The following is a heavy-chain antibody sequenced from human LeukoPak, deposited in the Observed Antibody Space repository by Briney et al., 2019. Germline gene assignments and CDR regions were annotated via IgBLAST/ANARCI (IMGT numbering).Heavy chain of an antibody. CDR2: INHSGST. CDR3: ARARYYGSGSYIRAPRTGFDY. CDR1: GGSFSGYY. D-gene: IGHD3-10*01. J-gene: IGHJ4*02. Sequence: SETLSLTCAVYGGSFSGYYWSWIRQPPGKGLEWIGEINHSGSTNYNPSLKSRVTISVDTSKNQFSLKLSSVTAADTAVYYCARARYYGSGSYIRAPRTGFDYWGQGTLVTVSS. V-gene: IGHV4-34*01.